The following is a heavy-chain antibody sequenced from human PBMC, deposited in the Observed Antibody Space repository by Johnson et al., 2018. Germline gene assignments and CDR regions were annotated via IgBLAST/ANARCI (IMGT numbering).Heavy chain of an antibody. Sequence: QVQLVESGGGVVQPGRSLRLSCAASGFTFSSYGMHWVRQAPGTGLEWVAVRWYDGSNKYYADSVNGRFTISRDNSQNTLYLQMNSLRAEDTAVYYCARYSSGWYGAFESWGQVTMVTVSS. D-gene: IGHD6-19*01. V-gene: IGHV3-33*01. J-gene: IGHJ3*02. CDR3: ARYSSGWYGAFES. CDR2: RWYDGSNK. CDR1: GFTFSSYG.